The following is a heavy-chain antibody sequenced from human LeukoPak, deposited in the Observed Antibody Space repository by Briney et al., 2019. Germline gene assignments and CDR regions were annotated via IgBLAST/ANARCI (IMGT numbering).Heavy chain of an antibody. Sequence: ASVKVSCKASGYSFTDYYMHWVRLAPGQGLEWVGWISPRSGDTSYAQKFQGRVTMTRDTSINTVDMDLSGLTSDDTAVFYCARGREIHGGSDTKLDDYWGQGTLVTVSS. D-gene: IGHD3-10*01. CDR2: ISPRSGDT. CDR3: ARGREIHGGSDTKLDDY. CDR1: GYSFTDYY. J-gene: IGHJ4*02. V-gene: IGHV1-2*02.